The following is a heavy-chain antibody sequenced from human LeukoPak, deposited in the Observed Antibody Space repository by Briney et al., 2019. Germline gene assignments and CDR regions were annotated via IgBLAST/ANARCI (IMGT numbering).Heavy chain of an antibody. J-gene: IGHJ4*02. Sequence: GGSLRLSCATSGFTFSSYSMNWVRQAPGKGLEWVSYISSDSTTIYYADSVKGRFTISRDNAKNSLYLQMNSLRDEDTAVYYCGRGRAYWGQGTLVSVSS. CDR3: GRGRAY. CDR2: ISSDSTTI. CDR1: GFTFSSYS. V-gene: IGHV3-48*02.